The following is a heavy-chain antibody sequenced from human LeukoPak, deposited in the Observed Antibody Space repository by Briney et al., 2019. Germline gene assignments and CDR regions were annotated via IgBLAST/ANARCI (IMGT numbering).Heavy chain of an antibody. Sequence: PSETLSLTCTVYGASISSYYWSWIRQPAGKGLEWIGRIYTSGSTNYNPSLKSRVTMSVDTSKNQFSLKLSSVTAADTAVYYCAREREDIKLMLYAYYFDYWGQGTLVTVSS. CDR3: AREREDIKLMLYAYYFDY. V-gene: IGHV4-4*07. D-gene: IGHD2-8*01. CDR2: IYTSGST. CDR1: GASISSYY. J-gene: IGHJ4*02.